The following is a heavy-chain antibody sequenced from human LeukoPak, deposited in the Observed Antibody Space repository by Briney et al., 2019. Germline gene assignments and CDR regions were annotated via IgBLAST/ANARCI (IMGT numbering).Heavy chain of an antibody. J-gene: IGHJ1*01. CDR2: VIPIFGTA. V-gene: IGHV1-69*05. Sequence: SVNVSCKASGGTFSSYAISWVRQAPGQGLDLKGGVIPIFGTANYAQKFQGRVTITTDESTSTSHMELSGLRSEDTAVYYCAREHPDSPLFQHWGQGTLVTVSS. D-gene: IGHD3-22*01. CDR3: AREHPDSPLFQH. CDR1: GGTFSSYA.